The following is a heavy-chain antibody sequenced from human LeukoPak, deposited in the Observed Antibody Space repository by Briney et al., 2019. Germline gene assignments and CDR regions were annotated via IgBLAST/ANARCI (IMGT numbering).Heavy chain of an antibody. CDR1: GGSFSGYY. J-gene: IGHJ4*02. D-gene: IGHD5-18*01. CDR2: INHSGST. V-gene: IGHV4-34*01. CDR3: ARRRGDSHHFDY. Sequence: PSETLSLTCAVYGGSFSGYYWSWIRQPPGKGLEWIGEINHSGSTNYNPSLKSRVTISVDTSKNQFSLKLSSVTAADTAMYYCARRRGDSHHFDYWGQGTLVTVAS.